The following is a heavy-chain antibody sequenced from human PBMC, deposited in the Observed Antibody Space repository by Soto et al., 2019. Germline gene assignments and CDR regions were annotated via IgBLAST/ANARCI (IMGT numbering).Heavy chain of an antibody. D-gene: IGHD6-19*01. J-gene: IGHJ6*02. V-gene: IGHV6-1*01. CDR3: ARDQIAVAGTAFYYYYGMDV. CDR2: TYYRSKWYN. Sequence: SQTLSLTCAISGDSVSSNSAAWNWIRQSPSRDLEWLGRTYYRSKWYNDYAVSVKSRITINPDTSKNQFSLQLNSVTPEDTAVYYCARDQIAVAGTAFYYYYGMDVWGQGTTVTVSS. CDR1: GDSVSSNSAA.